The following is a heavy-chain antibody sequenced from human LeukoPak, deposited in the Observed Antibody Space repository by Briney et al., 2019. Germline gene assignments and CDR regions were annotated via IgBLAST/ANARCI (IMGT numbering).Heavy chain of an antibody. CDR3: ETYYYDSSAPLGAFDI. V-gene: IGHV4-34*01. D-gene: IGHD3-22*01. CDR2: INHSGST. Sequence: SETLSLTCAVYGGSFSGYYWSWIRQPPGKGLEWIGEINHSGSTNYNPSLKSRVTISVDTSKNQFSLKLSSVTAADTAVYYCETYYYDSSAPLGAFDIWGQGTMVTVSS. CDR1: GGSFSGYY. J-gene: IGHJ3*02.